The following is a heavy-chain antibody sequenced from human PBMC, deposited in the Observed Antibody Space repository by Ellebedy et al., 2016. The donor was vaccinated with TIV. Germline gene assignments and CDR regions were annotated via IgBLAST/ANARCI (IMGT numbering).Heavy chain of an antibody. J-gene: IGHJ6*01. Sequence: GESLKISXAASGFMFRSYGMHWVRQAPGEGLEWVAVILNDGSDQHYADSVKGRFTISRDNSKNTLYLQMNSLRAEDTAVYFCAREDDYDVLTGYYNDYYPMDVWGQGTTVTVSS. D-gene: IGHD3-9*01. V-gene: IGHV3-33*01. CDR3: AREDDYDVLTGYYNDYYPMDV. CDR2: ILNDGSDQ. CDR1: GFMFRSYG.